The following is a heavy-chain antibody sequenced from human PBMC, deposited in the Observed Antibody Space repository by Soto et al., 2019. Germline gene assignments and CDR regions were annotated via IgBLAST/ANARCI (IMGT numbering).Heavy chain of an antibody. CDR1: GGSISSGGYY. V-gene: IGHV4-31*03. J-gene: IGHJ4*02. D-gene: IGHD2-15*01. CDR3: ARESVGGYCSGGSCYSPEYYFDY. Sequence: SETLSLTCTVSGGSISSGGYYWSWIRQHPGKGLEWIGYIYYSGSTYYNPSLKSRVTISVDTSKNQFSLKLSSVTAADTAVYYCARESVGGYCSGGSCYSPEYYFDYWGQGTLVTVSS. CDR2: IYYSGST.